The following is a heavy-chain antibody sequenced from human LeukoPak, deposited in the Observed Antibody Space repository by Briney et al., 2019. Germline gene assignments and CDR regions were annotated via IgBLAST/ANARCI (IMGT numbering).Heavy chain of an antibody. Sequence: GASVKVSCKASGYTFTDYYMHWVRQAPGQGLDWMGWINPNNGDTNYAQKFQGRVNMTTDTSISTAYMELSRLTSDDTAVYYCARNIREIRLRGFPSAYGVDYWGQGTLVTVSS. J-gene: IGHJ4*02. V-gene: IGHV1-2*02. D-gene: IGHD3-16*01. CDR2: INPNNGDT. CDR3: ARNIREIRLRGFPSAYGVDY. CDR1: GYTFTDYY.